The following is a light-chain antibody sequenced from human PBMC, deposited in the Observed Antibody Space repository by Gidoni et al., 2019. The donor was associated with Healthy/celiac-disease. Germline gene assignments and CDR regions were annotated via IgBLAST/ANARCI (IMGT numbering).Light chain of an antibody. J-gene: IGKJ4*01. Sequence: VMTQSPATLSVSPGERATLSCRASQSVSSNLAWYQQKPGQAPRLLIYGASTRATGIPARFSGSGSGTEFTLTISSLQSEDFAVYYCQQYNNWPSTFGGGTKVEIK. CDR1: QSVSSN. CDR2: GAS. CDR3: QQYNNWPST. V-gene: IGKV3-15*01.